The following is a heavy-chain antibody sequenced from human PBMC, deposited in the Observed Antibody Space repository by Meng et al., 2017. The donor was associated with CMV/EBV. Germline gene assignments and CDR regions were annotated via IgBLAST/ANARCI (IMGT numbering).Heavy chain of an antibody. Sequence: SLKISCAVSGFTTDNYAMHWVRQAPGKGLEWVSGISWNSNTIGYADSVKGRFTISRDNAKNSLHQQMISLRAEDTAVYYCARARGGRSYYYDSSGYYSAYRGGAFDIWGQGTMVTVSS. CDR3: ARARGGRSYYYDSSGYYSAYRGGAFDI. D-gene: IGHD3-22*01. J-gene: IGHJ3*02. CDR1: GFTTDNYA. CDR2: ISWNSNTI. V-gene: IGHV3-9*02.